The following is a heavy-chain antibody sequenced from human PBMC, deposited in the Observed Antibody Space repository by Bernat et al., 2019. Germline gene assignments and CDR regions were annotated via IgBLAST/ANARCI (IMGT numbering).Heavy chain of an antibody. Sequence: DVQLVESGGGLVKPGGSLRLSCAASGFTFNDAWMTWVRQAPGKGLEWVGRVKSKSDGGTTDYAAPVKGRFSISRDDSKSTAHVQMNSLRIEDTAVYYCVAGTQWAGGSGMFDIWGRGTMLTVSS. CDR1: GFTFNDAW. J-gene: IGHJ3*02. CDR3: VAGTQWAGGSGMFDI. V-gene: IGHV3-15*01. CDR2: VKSKSDGGTT. D-gene: IGHD3-10*01.